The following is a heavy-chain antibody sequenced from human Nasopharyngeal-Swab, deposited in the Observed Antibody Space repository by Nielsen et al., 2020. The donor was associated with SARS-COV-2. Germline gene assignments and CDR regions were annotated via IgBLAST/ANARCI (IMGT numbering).Heavy chain of an antibody. J-gene: IGHJ3*02. V-gene: IGHV3-23*01. CDR1: GFTFSSYD. Sequence: GGSLRLSCAASGFTFSSYDMHWVRQATGKGLEWVSAISGSGGSTYYADSVKGRFTISRDNSKNTLYLQMNSLRAEDTAVYYCAKAGRYSSAVAFDIWGQGTMVTVSS. CDR2: ISGSGGST. D-gene: IGHD5-18*01. CDR3: AKAGRYSSAVAFDI.